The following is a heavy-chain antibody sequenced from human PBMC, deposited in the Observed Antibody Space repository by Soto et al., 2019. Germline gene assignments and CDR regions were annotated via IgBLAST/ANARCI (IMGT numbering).Heavy chain of an antibody. V-gene: IGHV3-23*01. CDR3: AKCPYYYDSSGYLFDY. D-gene: IGHD3-22*01. J-gene: IGHJ4*02. CDR2: ISGSGGST. Sequence: GGSLRLSCAVSGFTFSSYAMSWVRQAPGKGLEWVSAISGSGGSTYYADSVKGRFTISRDNSKNTLYLQMNSLRAEDTAVYYCAKCPYYYDSSGYLFDYWGQGTLVTVSS. CDR1: GFTFSSYA.